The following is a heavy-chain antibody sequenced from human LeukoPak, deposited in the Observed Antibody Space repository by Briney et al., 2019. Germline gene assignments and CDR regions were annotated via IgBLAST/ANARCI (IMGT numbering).Heavy chain of an antibody. CDR1: GFTFRSYW. CDR3: IRGTVGAPGNDY. Sequence: PGGSLRLSCAASGFTFRSYWMHWVRQAPGKGLVWVSRIDTDGSFTSYADSVRGRFTISRDNAKNTLYLQMSSLRAEDTAVYYCIRGTVGAPGNDYWGQGTLVTVSS. V-gene: IGHV3-74*01. J-gene: IGHJ4*02. D-gene: IGHD1-26*01. CDR2: IDTDGSFT.